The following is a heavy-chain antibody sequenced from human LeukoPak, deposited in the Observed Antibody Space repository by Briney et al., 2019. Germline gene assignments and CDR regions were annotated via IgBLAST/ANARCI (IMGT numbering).Heavy chain of an antibody. D-gene: IGHD6-19*01. J-gene: IGHJ6*04. CDR1: GGSISSGDYY. Sequence: PSETLSLTRTVSGGSISSGDYYWSWIRQPPGKGLEWIGYICYSGSTYYNPSLKSRVTISVDTSKNQFSLKLSSVTAADTAVYYCARDVAVAGTYYYYGMDVWGKGTTVTVSS. V-gene: IGHV4-30-4*01. CDR3: ARDVAVAGTYYYYGMDV. CDR2: ICYSGST.